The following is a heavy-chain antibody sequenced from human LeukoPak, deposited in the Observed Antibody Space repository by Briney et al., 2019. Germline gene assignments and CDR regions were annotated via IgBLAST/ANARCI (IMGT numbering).Heavy chain of an antibody. CDR2: ISSSSSYI. V-gene: IGHV3-21*01. Sequence: GGSLRLSCAASGFTFSSYKMSWVRQAPGKGLEWVSSISSSSSYIYYADSVKGRFTISRDNAKNSLYLQMNSLRAEDTAVYYCARVGGLTRTKYYFDYWGQGTLVTVSS. CDR3: ARVGGLTRTKYYFDY. D-gene: IGHD3-16*01. CDR1: GFTFSSYK. J-gene: IGHJ4*02.